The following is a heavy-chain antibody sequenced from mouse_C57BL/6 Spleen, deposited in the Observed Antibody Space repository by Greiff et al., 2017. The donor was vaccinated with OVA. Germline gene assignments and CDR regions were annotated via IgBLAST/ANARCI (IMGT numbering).Heavy chain of an antibody. J-gene: IGHJ1*03. D-gene: IGHD1-1*01. CDR3: ARYGSSRDWYFDV. V-gene: IGHV7-3*01. CDR2: IRNKANGYTT. Sequence: DVKLQESGGGLVQPGGSLSLSCAASGFTFTDYYMSWVRQPPGKALEWLGFIRNKANGYTTEYSASVKGRFTISRDNSQSILYLQMNALRAEDSATYYCARYGSSRDWYFDVWGTGTTVTVSS. CDR1: GFTFTDYY.